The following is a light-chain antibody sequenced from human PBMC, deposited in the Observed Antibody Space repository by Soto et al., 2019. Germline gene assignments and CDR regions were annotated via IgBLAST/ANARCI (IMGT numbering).Light chain of an antibody. CDR1: QSVGSD. CDR2: GAS. V-gene: IGKV3-15*01. CDR3: QQYKNWPPIT. J-gene: IGKJ5*01. Sequence: TVMTQSPAPLSVSPGERATLSCRSSQSVGSDLAWYQQKPGQAPRLLIYGASTRATGIPARFSGSASGTEFTLTISGLQSEDFAVYYCQQYKNWPPITLGQGTRLEIK.